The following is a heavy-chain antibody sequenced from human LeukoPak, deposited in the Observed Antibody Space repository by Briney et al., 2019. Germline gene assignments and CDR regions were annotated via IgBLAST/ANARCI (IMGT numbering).Heavy chain of an antibody. CDR3: ARGRLDY. J-gene: IGHJ4*02. Sequence: GGSLRLSCAASGFTFSSYAMHWVRQAPGKGLEWVAVISYDGSNKYYADSVKGRFTISRDNSKNTLYLHMNSLRAEDTAVYYCARGRLDYWGQGTLVTVSS. CDR2: ISYDGSNK. CDR1: GFTFSSYA. V-gene: IGHV3-30-3*01.